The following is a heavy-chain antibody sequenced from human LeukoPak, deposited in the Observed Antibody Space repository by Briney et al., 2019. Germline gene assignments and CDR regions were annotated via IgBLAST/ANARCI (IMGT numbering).Heavy chain of an antibody. J-gene: IGHJ4*02. V-gene: IGHV4-39*01. CDR3: ARLFGSGSYYPDTNLDY. CDR1: GDSISSSSYY. Sequence: ETLSLTCSVSGDSISSSSYYWGWIRQPPGKGLEWIGSIYYSGSTYYNPSLKSRVTISVDTSKHQFSLKLSSVTAADTAVYYCARLFGSGSYYPDTNLDYWGQGTLVTVSS. D-gene: IGHD3-10*01. CDR2: IYYSGST.